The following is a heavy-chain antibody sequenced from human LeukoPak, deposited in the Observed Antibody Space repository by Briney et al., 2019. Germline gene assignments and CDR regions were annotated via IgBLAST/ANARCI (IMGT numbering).Heavy chain of an antibody. CDR2: IYHSGST. CDR3: ASSFIAAAGNRWFDP. J-gene: IGHJ5*02. Sequence: PSETLSLTCAVYGGSFSGYYWSWIRQPPGKGLEWIGEIYHSGSTNYNPSLKSRVTISVDKSKNQFSLKLSSVTAADTAVYYCASSFIAAAGNRWFDPWGQGTLVTVSS. V-gene: IGHV4-34*01. D-gene: IGHD6-13*01. CDR1: GGSFSGYY.